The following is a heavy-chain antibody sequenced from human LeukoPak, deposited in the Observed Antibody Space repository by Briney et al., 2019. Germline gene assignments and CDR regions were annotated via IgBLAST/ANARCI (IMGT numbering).Heavy chain of an antibody. V-gene: IGHV4-4*07. Sequence: SETLSLTCTVSGGSISSYYCTWIRHPAGKGMGWIGRIYTSGSTNYNPSLKSRVTLSVDTSKNQFSLKLTSVPAADRAVYYCARKGISAVAGAFDIWGQGTMVTVSS. CDR2: IYTSGST. D-gene: IGHD6-19*01. CDR1: GGSISSYY. J-gene: IGHJ3*02. CDR3: ARKGISAVAGAFDI.